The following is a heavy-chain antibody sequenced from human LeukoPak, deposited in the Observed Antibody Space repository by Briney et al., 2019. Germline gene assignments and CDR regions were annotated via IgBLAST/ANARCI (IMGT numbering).Heavy chain of an antibody. Sequence: PSETLSLTCALSGYSISSGYYWGWIRQPPGKGLEWIGSIYHSGSTYYNPSLKSRVTISVDTSKNQFSLKLSSVTAADTAVYYCARVRNWGPLGYWGQGTLVTVSS. D-gene: IGHD7-27*01. J-gene: IGHJ4*02. CDR3: ARVRNWGPLGY. CDR1: GYSISSGYY. V-gene: IGHV4-38-2*01. CDR2: IYHSGST.